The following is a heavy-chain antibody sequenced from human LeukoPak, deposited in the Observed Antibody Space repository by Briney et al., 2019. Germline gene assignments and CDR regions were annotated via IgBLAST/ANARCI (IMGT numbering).Heavy chain of an antibody. V-gene: IGHV3-21*01. D-gene: IGHD6-19*01. CDR1: GFTCSSYS. Sequence: GGSLRLSCAASGFTCSSYSLNWVRQAPGKGREWVSSISSSSSYIYYADSVKGRFTISRDNAKNSLYLQMNSLRAEDTAVYYCARDLTRVAADAFDIWGQGTMVTVSS. CDR3: ARDLTRVAADAFDI. J-gene: IGHJ3*02. CDR2: ISSSSSYI.